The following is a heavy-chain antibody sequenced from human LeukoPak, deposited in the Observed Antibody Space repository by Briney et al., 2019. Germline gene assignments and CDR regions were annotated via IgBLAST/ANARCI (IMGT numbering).Heavy chain of an antibody. D-gene: IGHD1-26*01. CDR3: ARGWEVTGNWFDP. Sequence: SETLSLTCAVYGGSFSGYYWSWIRQPPGKGLEWIGEINHSGSTNYNPSLKSRVTISVDTSKNQFSLRLTSVTAADTAVYYCARGWEVTGNWFDPWGQGTLVTVSS. CDR2: INHSGST. J-gene: IGHJ5*02. CDR1: GGSFSGYY. V-gene: IGHV4-34*01.